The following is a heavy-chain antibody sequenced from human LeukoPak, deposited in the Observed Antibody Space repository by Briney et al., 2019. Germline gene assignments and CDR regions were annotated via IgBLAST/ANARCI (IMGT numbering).Heavy chain of an antibody. Sequence: GASVKVSCKASGYTFTSYGISWVRQAPGRGLEWMGWISAYNGNTNYAQKLQGRVTMTTDTSTSTAYMELRSLRSDDTAVYYCARGGPRRSGYDLGPFDYWGQGTLVTVSS. J-gene: IGHJ4*02. V-gene: IGHV1-18*01. D-gene: IGHD5-12*01. CDR2: ISAYNGNT. CDR1: GYTFTSYG. CDR3: ARGGPRRSGYDLGPFDY.